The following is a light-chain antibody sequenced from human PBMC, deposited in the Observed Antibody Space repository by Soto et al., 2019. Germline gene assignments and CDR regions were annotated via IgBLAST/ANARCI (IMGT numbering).Light chain of an antibody. J-gene: IGLJ2*01. V-gene: IGLV1-44*01. CDR3: AAWDDSLNGVV. CDR1: SSNIGSNT. CDR2: SNH. Sequence: QSVLTQPPSASGTPGQRVTISCSGSSSNIGSNTVNWYQQLPGTAPKLLIYSNHQRPSGVPDRFSGSKSGTSASLAISGLQSEAEADYYCAAWDDSLNGVVFGGGTKLTVL.